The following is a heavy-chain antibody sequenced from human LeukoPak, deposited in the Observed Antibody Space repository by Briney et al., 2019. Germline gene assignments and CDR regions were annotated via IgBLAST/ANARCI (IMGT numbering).Heavy chain of an antibody. V-gene: IGHV4-59*01. CDR1: GGSISGYY. D-gene: IGHD4-17*01. CDR3: ATYLDRNADYYFDY. J-gene: IGHJ4*02. CDR2: IYSSGNT. Sequence: SETLCLTCTASGGSISGYYWSWIRQPPGKGLEWIGYIYSSGNTHYNPSLKSRVTISVDTSKNQFSLKLNSVTAADTAVYYCATYLDRNADYYFDYWGQGTLVTVSS.